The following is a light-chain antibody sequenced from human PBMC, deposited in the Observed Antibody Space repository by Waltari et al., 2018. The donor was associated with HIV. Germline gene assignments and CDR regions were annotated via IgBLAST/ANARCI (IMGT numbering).Light chain of an antibody. CDR3: QSYDSSLSGSFV. CDR1: SSNIGAGYD. Sequence: QSVLTQTPSVSGAPGQRVTISCTGSSSNIGAGYDEHWFQQLPGTAPKLLIYADDNRPSGVPDRFSGSKSGTSASLAITGLQAEDEADYYCQSYDSSLSGSFVFGTGTKVTVL. J-gene: IGLJ1*01. V-gene: IGLV1-40*01. CDR2: ADD.